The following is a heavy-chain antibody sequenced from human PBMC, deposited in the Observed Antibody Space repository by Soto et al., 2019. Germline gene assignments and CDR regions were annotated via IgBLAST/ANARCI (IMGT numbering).Heavy chain of an antibody. CDR3: ARQEDDILTGYFNY. CDR1: GYDFSTYY. V-gene: IGHV5-51*01. J-gene: IGHJ4*02. D-gene: IGHD3-9*01. Sequence: PGASLKISCKGSGYDFSTYYIGWVRQMPGKGLEWLGLIHPRDSDTRYSPSFQGQVTISADKSISTAYLQWSSLKASDTAMYYCARQEDDILTGYFNYWGQGTLVTVSS. CDR2: IHPRDSDT.